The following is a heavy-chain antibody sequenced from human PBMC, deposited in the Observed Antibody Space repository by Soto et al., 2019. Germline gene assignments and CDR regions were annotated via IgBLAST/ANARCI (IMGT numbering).Heavy chain of an antibody. CDR3: ARDSSYSSSSSFDY. CDR2: ISAYNGNT. J-gene: IGHJ4*02. Sequence: GGSVKVSCKASGYTFTSYGISWVRQAPGQGLEWMGWISAYNGNTNYAQKLQGRVTMTTDTSTSTAYMELRSLRSDDTAVYYCARDSSYSSSSSFDYWGQGTLVTVSS. CDR1: GYTFTSYG. D-gene: IGHD6-6*01. V-gene: IGHV1-18*04.